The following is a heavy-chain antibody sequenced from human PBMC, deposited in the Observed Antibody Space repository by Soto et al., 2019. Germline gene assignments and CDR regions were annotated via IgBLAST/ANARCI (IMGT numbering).Heavy chain of an antibody. Sequence: QVQLQESGPGLVKPSGTLSLTCAVSGGSISSSNWWSWVRQPPGKGLEWIGEIHHTGNTNSNPSLKSRVTISIDKSKNQFSLKLTSVTAADTAIYFCAREVNGGPNDYWGQGTLVTVSS. CDR1: GGSISSSNW. V-gene: IGHV4-4*02. CDR3: AREVNGGPNDY. D-gene: IGHD2-15*01. CDR2: IHHTGNT. J-gene: IGHJ4*02.